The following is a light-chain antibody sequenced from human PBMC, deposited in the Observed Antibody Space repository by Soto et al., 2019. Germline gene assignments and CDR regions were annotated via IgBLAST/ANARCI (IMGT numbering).Light chain of an antibody. V-gene: IGLV1-40*01. CDR3: QSYDSSLSGYVV. CDR2: GNS. J-gene: IGLJ2*01. CDR1: SSNIGAGYD. Sequence: QSVLTQPPSVSGAPGQRVTISCTGSSSNIGAGYDVHWYQQLPGTAPKLLIYGNSNRPSGVPDRFSGSKSGTSASLAITGLHAEDEAEYYCQSYDSSLSGYVVFGGGTQLTVL.